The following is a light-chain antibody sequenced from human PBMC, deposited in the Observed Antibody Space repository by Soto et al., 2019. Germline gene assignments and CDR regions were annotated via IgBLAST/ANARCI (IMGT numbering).Light chain of an antibody. Sequence: EIVLTQSPGTLSLSPGERATLSCRASQSFSSSYLAWYQQKPGQAPRLLIYDASSRATGIPDRFSGSGSGTDFTLTISRLEPEDFAVYYCQPYGYSVGLAFGGGTKVEIK. CDR2: DAS. CDR1: QSFSSSY. V-gene: IGKV3-20*01. J-gene: IGKJ4*01. CDR3: QPYGYSVGLA.